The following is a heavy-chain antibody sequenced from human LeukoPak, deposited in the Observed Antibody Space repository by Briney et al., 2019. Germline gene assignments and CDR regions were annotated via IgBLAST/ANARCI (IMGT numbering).Heavy chain of an antibody. J-gene: IGHJ3*02. CDR1: GFTFDDYG. Sequence: GGSLRLSCAASGFTFDDYGMSWVRQAPGKGLEWVSGINWNGGSTGYAGSVKGRFTISRDNAKNSLYLQMNSLRAEDTALYYCARDLRRSGSDAFDIWGQGTMVTVSS. CDR3: ARDLRRSGSDAFDI. V-gene: IGHV3-20*04. D-gene: IGHD5-12*01. CDR2: INWNGGST.